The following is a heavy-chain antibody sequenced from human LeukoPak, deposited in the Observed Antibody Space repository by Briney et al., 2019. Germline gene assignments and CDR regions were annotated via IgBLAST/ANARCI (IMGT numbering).Heavy chain of an antibody. CDR1: GFTFSSYA. CDR3: ARIVVVVAATGWFDP. J-gene: IGHJ5*02. Sequence: PGGSLRLSCAASGFTFSSYAMHWVRQAPGKGLEWVAVISYDGSNKYYADSVKGRFTISRDNSKNTLYLQMNSLRAEDTAVYYCARIVVVVAATGWFDPWGQGTLVTVSS. D-gene: IGHD2-15*01. V-gene: IGHV3-30*04. CDR2: ISYDGSNK.